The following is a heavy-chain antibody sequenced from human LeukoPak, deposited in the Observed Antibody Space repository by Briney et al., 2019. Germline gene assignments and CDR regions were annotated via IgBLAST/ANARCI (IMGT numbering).Heavy chain of an antibody. Sequence: XXSLRLSCAAXXFTVSNNYMSWVRQTPGKGLEWVSVIYSGGTTYYADSVKGRFTISRDNSKNTVYLQMNSLRVGDTALYYCARDRPGPADYWGQGTLVTVSS. CDR2: IYSGGTT. V-gene: IGHV3-66*01. CDR3: ARDRPGPADY. CDR1: XFTVSNNY. J-gene: IGHJ4*02.